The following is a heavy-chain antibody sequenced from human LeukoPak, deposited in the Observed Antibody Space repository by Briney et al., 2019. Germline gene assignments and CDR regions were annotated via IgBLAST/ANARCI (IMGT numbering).Heavy chain of an antibody. V-gene: IGHV1-18*01. Sequence: GASVKVSCKTSGYTFNRYGVAWVRQAPGQGLEWVGWISGSNGNTNYAQKLQGRVTITTDTATSTAYMELRSLTSDDTAMYYCARAGRGTYYYFDYWGQGTLVTVSS. CDR1: GYTFNRYG. CDR2: ISGSNGNT. J-gene: IGHJ4*02. D-gene: IGHD1-26*01. CDR3: ARAGRGTYYYFDY.